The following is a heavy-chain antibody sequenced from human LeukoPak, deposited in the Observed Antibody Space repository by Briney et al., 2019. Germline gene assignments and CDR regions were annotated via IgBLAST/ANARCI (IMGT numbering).Heavy chain of an antibody. V-gene: IGHV4-39*01. Sequence: SETPSLTCTVSGGSISSSGYSWGWVRQPPGKGLEWIGSIYYSGSAYYNPSLQSRVAISVDTSETQFSLKLSSVTAADTAVYYCARRARITISSGYFDYWGQGTLVTVSS. CDR2: IYYSGSA. CDR1: GGSISSSGYS. D-gene: IGHD3-3*01. J-gene: IGHJ4*02. CDR3: ARRARITISSGYFDY.